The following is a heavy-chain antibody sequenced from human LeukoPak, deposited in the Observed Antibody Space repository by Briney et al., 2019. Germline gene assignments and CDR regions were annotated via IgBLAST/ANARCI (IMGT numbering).Heavy chain of an antibody. CDR3: ARDRLYQLSPGMFDY. Sequence: PSETLSLTCTVSGGSISSGDYYWSWIRQPPGKGLEWIGYTYYSGSTYYNPSLKSRVTISVDTSKNQFSLKLSSVTAADTAVYYCARDRLYQLSPGMFDYWGQGTLVTVSS. CDR2: TYYSGST. V-gene: IGHV4-30-4*08. D-gene: IGHD2-2*01. J-gene: IGHJ4*02. CDR1: GGSISSGDYY.